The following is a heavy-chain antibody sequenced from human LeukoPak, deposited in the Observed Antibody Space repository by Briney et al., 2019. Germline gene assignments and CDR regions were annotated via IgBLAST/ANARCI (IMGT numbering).Heavy chain of an antibody. CDR3: ARGLSAIVY. CDR2: INHSGST. Sequence: PSETLSLTCTVSGGSISSSSYYWGWIRQLPGKGLEWIGEINHSGSTNYNPSLKSRVTISVDTSKNQFSLKLSSVTAADTAVYYCARGLSAIVYWGQGTLVTVSS. D-gene: IGHD2-15*01. J-gene: IGHJ4*02. V-gene: IGHV4-39*07. CDR1: GGSISSSSYY.